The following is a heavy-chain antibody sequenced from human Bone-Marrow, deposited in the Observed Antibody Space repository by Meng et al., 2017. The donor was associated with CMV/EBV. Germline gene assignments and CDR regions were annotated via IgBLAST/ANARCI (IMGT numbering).Heavy chain of an antibody. J-gene: IGHJ6*02. CDR3: ARRRGYCSSTSCYNYYGMDV. D-gene: IGHD2-2*02. CDR2: INHSGST. CDR1: GGSFSGYY. Sequence: SETLSLTCAVYGGSFSGYYWSWIRQPPGKGLEWIGEINHSGSTNYNPSLKSRVTISVDTSKNQFSLKLSSVTAADTAVYYCARRRGYCSSTSCYNYYGMDVWVQGTTVTVSS. V-gene: IGHV4-34*01.